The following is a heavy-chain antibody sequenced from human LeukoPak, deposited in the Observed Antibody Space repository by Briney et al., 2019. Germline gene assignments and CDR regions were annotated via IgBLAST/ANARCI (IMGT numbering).Heavy chain of an antibody. CDR1: GGSISSYY. Sequence: SETLSLTCTVSGGSISSYYWSWIRQPPGKGLEWIGYIYYSGSTNYNPSLKSRVTISVDTSKNQFPLKLSSVTAADTAVYYCARGPGIAAAGPNTDYWGQGTLVTVSS. V-gene: IGHV4-59*01. CDR3: ARGPGIAAAGPNTDY. CDR2: IYYSGST. D-gene: IGHD6-13*01. J-gene: IGHJ4*02.